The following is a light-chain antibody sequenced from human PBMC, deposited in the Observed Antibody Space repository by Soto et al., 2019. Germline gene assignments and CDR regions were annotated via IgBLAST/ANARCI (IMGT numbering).Light chain of an antibody. CDR1: QSINNW. V-gene: IGKV1-5*01. CDR3: QQYNNDPWT. Sequence: DIQMTQSPSTLSASVGDRVTITCRASQSINNWLAWYQQKPGEAPRLLIYDASSLESGVPSRFSGSGSGTELTLTISSLQPDDFATYYCQQYNNDPWTFGQGTKVEIK. J-gene: IGKJ1*01. CDR2: DAS.